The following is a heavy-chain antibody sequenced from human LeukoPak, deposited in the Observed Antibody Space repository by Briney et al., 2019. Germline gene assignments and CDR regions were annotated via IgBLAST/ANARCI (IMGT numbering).Heavy chain of an antibody. V-gene: IGHV1-46*01. Sequence: ASVKVSCKASGYTFTNFYIHWVRQAPGQGLEWMGIVNLSDGKTNYAQKFQGRVTMTRDMSASTVYMELSSLRSEDTAVYYCARGVMVRVPDYWGQGTLVTVSS. CDR2: VNLSDGKT. D-gene: IGHD3-10*01. CDR1: GYTFTNFY. J-gene: IGHJ4*02. CDR3: ARGVMVRVPDY.